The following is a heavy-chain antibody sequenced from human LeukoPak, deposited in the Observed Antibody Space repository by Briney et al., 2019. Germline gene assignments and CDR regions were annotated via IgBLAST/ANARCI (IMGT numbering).Heavy chain of an antibody. V-gene: IGHV4-39*01. Sequence: LETLSLTCSVSGGSISSSRSYWGWIRQPPGKGLEWTGSFYYSGSTYYNPSLKSRVTISVDTSKNQFSLKLSSVTAADTAVYYCARHWVAENWFDPWGQGTLVTVSS. J-gene: IGHJ5*02. CDR1: GGSISSSRSY. CDR2: FYYSGST. CDR3: ARHWVAENWFDP. D-gene: IGHD2-15*01.